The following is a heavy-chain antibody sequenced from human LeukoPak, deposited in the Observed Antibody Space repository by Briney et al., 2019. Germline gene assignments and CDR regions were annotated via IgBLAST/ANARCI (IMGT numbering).Heavy chain of an antibody. D-gene: IGHD3-10*01. CDR3: ARGYYSFDP. V-gene: IGHV4-34*01. Sequence: SETLSLTCAVYGGSFSGYYWSWIRQPPGKGLEWIGEINHSGSTNYNPSLKSRVTISVDTSKNQFSLKLSSVTAADTAVYYCARGYYSFDPWGQGTLVTVSS. J-gene: IGHJ5*02. CDR1: GGSFSGYY. CDR2: INHSGST.